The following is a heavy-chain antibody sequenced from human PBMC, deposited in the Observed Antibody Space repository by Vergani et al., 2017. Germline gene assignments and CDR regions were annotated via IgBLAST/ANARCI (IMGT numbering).Heavy chain of an antibody. CDR2: FYYSGST. CDR1: GGSISSSSYY. V-gene: IGHV4-39*01. CDR3: ARVYSSSIDAFDS. J-gene: IGHJ3*02. Sequence: QLQLQESCPGLVKPSETPSLICTVSGGSISSSSYYWGWIRQPPGNGLEWIGSFYYSGSTYYNPSLKSRVTIAVDTSKSQFYLKLSSVTAAVTAVYYCARVYSSSIDAFDSGGQGRMVTVSS. D-gene: IGHD6-13*01.